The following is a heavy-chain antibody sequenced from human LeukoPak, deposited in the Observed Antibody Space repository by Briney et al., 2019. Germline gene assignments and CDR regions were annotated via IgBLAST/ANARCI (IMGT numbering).Heavy chain of an antibody. CDR3: ARANMTTVTTSDY. J-gene: IGHJ4*02. CDR1: GYSFTSYW. Sequence: GESLQISCKGSGYSFTSYWISWVRQLPGKGLEWMGRIDPSDSYTNYSPSFQGHVTISADKSISTAYLQWSSLKASDTAMYYCARANMTTVTTSDYWGQGTLVTVSS. V-gene: IGHV5-10-1*01. D-gene: IGHD4-17*01. CDR2: IDPSDSYT.